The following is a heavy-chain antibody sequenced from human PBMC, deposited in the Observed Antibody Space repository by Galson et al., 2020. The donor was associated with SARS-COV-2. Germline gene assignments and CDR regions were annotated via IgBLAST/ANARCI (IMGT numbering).Heavy chain of an antibody. J-gene: IGHJ4*02. CDR1: GFTFSTYA. CDR2: ISYEGSNK. Sequence: TGGSLRLSCAAYGFTFSTYAMHWVRQAPGQGLEWVEVISYEGSNKYYADSVKGRFTISRDNSKNTLYLQMNSLRAEDTAVYYCAKGADYDFWSGPCGLIDYWGQGTLVTVSS. CDR3: AKGADYDFWSGPCGLIDY. V-gene: IGHV3-30*18. D-gene: IGHD3-3*01.